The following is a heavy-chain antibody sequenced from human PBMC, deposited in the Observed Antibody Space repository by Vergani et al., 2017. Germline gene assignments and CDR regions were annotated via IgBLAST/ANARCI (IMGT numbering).Heavy chain of an antibody. CDR1: GFTVSSNY. CDR3: ARDTVGGWSLDY. D-gene: IGHD4-23*01. J-gene: IGHJ4*02. V-gene: IGHV3-53*01. CDR2: IYSGGST. Sequence: EVQLVESGGGLIQPGGSLRLSCAASGFTVSSNYMSWVRQAPGKGLEWVSVIYSGGSTYYADSVKGRFTISRDNSKNTLDIQMNSLRAEDTAVYYCARDTVGGWSLDYWGQGTLVTVSS.